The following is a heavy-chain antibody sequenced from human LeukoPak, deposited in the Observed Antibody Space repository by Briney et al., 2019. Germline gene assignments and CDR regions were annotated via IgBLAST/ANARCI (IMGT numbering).Heavy chain of an antibody. CDR3: ARDPLYYDFWSGTTYGMDV. CDR2: IYYSGST. D-gene: IGHD3-3*01. Sequence: SETLSLTCTVSGGSISSGGYYWSWIRQHPGKGLEWIGYIYYSGSTYCNPSLKSRVTISVDTSKNQFSLKLSSVAAADTAVYYCARDPLYYDFWSGTTYGMDVWDQGTTVTVSS. V-gene: IGHV4-31*03. CDR1: GGSISSGGYY. J-gene: IGHJ6*02.